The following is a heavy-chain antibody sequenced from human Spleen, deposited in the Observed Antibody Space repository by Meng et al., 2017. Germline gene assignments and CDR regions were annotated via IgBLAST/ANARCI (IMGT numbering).Heavy chain of an antibody. CDR1: GFSLRTSGVG. CDR3: AHRAVAGSFEYFQH. Sequence: QESGPTLVKPTQTLTLNCTFSGFSLRTSGVGVGWIRQPPGKALEWLALIYWDDDKRYSPSLKSRLTITKDNSKNQVVLTMTNMDSVDTATYYCAHRAVAGSFEYFQHWGQGTLVTVSS. D-gene: IGHD6-19*01. CDR2: IYWDDDK. J-gene: IGHJ1*01. V-gene: IGHV2-5*02.